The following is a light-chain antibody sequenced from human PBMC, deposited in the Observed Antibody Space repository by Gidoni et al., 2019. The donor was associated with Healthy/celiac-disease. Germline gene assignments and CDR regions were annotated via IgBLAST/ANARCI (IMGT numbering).Light chain of an antibody. J-gene: IGLJ1*01. CDR3: QSYDSSLSGGSL. CDR2: GNS. V-gene: IGLV1-40*01. CDR1: SSNIGAGYD. Sequence: QSVLTQPPSVSGAPGQRVTISCTGSSSNIGAGYDVHWYQQLPGTAPKLLIYGNSNRPSGVPDRFSGSKSGTSASLAITGLQAEDEADYYCQSYDSSLSGGSLFGTGTKVTVL.